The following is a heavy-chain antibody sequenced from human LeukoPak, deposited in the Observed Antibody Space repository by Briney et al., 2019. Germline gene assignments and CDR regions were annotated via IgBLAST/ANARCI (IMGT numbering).Heavy chain of an antibody. CDR2: INPKCGGS. D-gene: IGHD2-2*01. CDR1: GYTFTDYF. J-gene: IGHJ4*02. V-gene: IGHV1-2*02. Sequence: ASVKVSCKASGYTFTDYFLHWGRQAPGQGLEWMGWINPKCGGSHYAQNFQGRVTMTRDTSINTASLELSRLRSDDTAVYYCARALLIVVVPAALTDYWGQGTLVTVSS. CDR3: ARALLIVVVPAALTDY.